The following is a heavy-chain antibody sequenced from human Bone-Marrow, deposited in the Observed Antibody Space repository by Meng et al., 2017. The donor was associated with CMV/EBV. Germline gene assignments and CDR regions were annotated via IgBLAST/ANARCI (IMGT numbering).Heavy chain of an antibody. V-gene: IGHV3-13*01. Sequence: GASLKISCAASGFTFSSYDMHWVRQPTGKGLEWVSAIGTAGDTYYPGSVKGRFTISRENAKNSLYLQMNSLRAGDTAVYYCARPGLSASYAIDIWGQGTMVTVSS. D-gene: IGHD6-25*01. CDR3: ARPGLSASYAIDI. J-gene: IGHJ3*02. CDR2: IGTAGDT. CDR1: GFTFSSYD.